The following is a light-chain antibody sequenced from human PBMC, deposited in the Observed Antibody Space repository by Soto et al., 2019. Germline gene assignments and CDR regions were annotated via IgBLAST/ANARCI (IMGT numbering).Light chain of an antibody. J-gene: IGKJ4*01. Sequence: ILMTQSQATLSVSPGERATLSCRASQSINRKLAWYQQKPGQAPRLLIYGASTRATGIPVRFSGSGSGTEFTLTITSLQSEDFAVYYCQEYNNWRPITFGGGTKVEIK. CDR2: GAS. V-gene: IGKV3-15*01. CDR3: QEYNNWRPIT. CDR1: QSINRK.